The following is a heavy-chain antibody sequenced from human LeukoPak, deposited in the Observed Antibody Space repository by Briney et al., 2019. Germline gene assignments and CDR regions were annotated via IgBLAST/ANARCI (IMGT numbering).Heavy chain of an antibody. CDR2: SSWNSDSI. V-gene: IGHV3-9*01. D-gene: IGHD2-21*01. CDR1: GGTFDDYA. J-gene: IGHJ5*02. Sequence: PGGFLRLCCAASGGTFDDYAMHWVRQAPGKGLEWVSGSSWNSDSIAYADSVKGRFTISRDNAKNSLYLQMNSLRAEDTAVYYCAKDIAQEIPGGWFDPWGQGTLVTVSS. CDR3: AKDIAQEIPGGWFDP.